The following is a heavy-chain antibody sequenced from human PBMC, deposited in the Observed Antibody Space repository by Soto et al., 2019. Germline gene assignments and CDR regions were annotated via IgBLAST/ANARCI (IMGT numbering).Heavy chain of an antibody. D-gene: IGHD3-3*01. CDR2: IIPIFGTA. V-gene: IGHV1-69*12. Sequence: QVQLVQSGAEVKKPGSSVKVSCKASGGTFSSYAISWVRQAPGQGLEWMGGIIPIFGTANYAQKFQGRVTITADESTSTAHMGLSSLRSEDTAVYYCASGDYDFWSGPGGGMDVWGQGTTVTVSS. J-gene: IGHJ6*02. CDR3: ASGDYDFWSGPGGGMDV. CDR1: GGTFSSYA.